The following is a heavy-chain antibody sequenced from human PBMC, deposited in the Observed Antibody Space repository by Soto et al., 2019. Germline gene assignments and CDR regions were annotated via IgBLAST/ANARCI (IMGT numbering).Heavy chain of an antibody. D-gene: IGHD6-13*01. V-gene: IGHV3-11*01. CDR1: GFTFSDYY. CDR2: ISSSGSTT. Sequence: QVQLVESGGGLVKPGGSLRLSCAASGFTFSDYYMSWIRQAPGKGLEWVSYISSSGSTTHYTDSVKGRFTISRDNAKNSLSLQMNSLRAEDTAVYHCARIRVSTAGRHCDYWGQGTLVTVSS. J-gene: IGHJ4*02. CDR3: ARIRVSTAGRHCDY.